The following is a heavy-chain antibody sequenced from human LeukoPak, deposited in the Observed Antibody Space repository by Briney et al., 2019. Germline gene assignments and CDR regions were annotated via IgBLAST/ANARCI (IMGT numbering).Heavy chain of an antibody. CDR2: IFYSGIT. CDR3: ATGSGSYYKPFDY. D-gene: IGHD3-10*01. CDR1: GGSISSYY. Sequence: SETLSLTCTVSGGSISSYYWSWIRQPPGKGLEWIGYIFYSGITNYNPSLSLKSRVTISVDTSKNQFSLKLSSVTAADTAVYYCATGSGSYYKPFDYWGQGTLVTVSS. V-gene: IGHV4-59*08. J-gene: IGHJ4*02.